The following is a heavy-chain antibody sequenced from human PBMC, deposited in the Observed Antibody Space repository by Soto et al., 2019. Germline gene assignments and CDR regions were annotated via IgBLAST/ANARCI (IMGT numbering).Heavy chain of an antibody. CDR1: GFTLSKYS. V-gene: IGHV3-7*04. CDR2: VQQDGSDK. J-gene: IGHJ4*02. Sequence: EVRLVESGGGLVQPEGSLRLTCAASGFTLSKYSMTWVRQAPGNGLEWVANVQQDGSDKYYVDSVKGRFTISRDSAKNSLYLEMTSLRVEDTAVYYCGRGGGNFDQWGQGTLVTVSS. D-gene: IGHD3-16*01. CDR3: GRGGGNFDQ.